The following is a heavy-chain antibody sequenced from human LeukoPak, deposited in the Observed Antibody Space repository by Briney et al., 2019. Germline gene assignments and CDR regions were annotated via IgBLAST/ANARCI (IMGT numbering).Heavy chain of an antibody. CDR3: AATTHSGWYYFHY. D-gene: IGHD6-19*01. Sequence: GESLQISCKGSGYSFTSYWISWVRQMPGKGLEWMGRIDPSDSYTKYSPSFQGHVTISADKSISTAYLQWSSLKASDTAMFYCAATTHSGWYYFHYWGQGTLVTVSS. J-gene: IGHJ4*02. CDR1: GYSFTSYW. V-gene: IGHV5-10-1*01. CDR2: IDPSDSYT.